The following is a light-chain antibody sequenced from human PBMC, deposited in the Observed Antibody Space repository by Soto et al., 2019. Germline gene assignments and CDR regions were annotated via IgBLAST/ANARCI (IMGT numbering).Light chain of an antibody. V-gene: IGKV1-5*03. CDR1: QSISSW. Sequence: DIQMTQSPSTLSASVGDRVTITCRASQSISSWLAWYQQKPGKAPKRLIYKASSLESGVPSRFSGSGSRTEFTLTISSLQPDDFATYYCQQYNSYSRTFGQGTKVEIK. J-gene: IGKJ1*01. CDR2: KAS. CDR3: QQYNSYSRT.